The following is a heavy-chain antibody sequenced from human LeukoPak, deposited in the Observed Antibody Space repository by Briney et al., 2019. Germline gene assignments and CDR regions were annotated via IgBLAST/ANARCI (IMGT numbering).Heavy chain of an antibody. CDR2: IKQDGSEK. CDR1: GFTFSSYW. V-gene: IGHV3-7*01. J-gene: IGHJ4*02. Sequence: SGGSLRLSCAASGFTFSSYWMSWVRQAPGKGLEWVANIKQDGSEKYYVDSVKGRFTTSRDNAKNSLYLQMNSLRAEDTAVYYCARALGFYYDSSGYYDLDYWGQGTLVTVSS. CDR3: ARALGFYYDSSGYYDLDY. D-gene: IGHD3-22*01.